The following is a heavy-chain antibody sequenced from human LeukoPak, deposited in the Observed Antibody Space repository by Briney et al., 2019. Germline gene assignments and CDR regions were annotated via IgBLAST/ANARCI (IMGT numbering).Heavy chain of an antibody. CDR1: GGSISSYY. J-gene: IGHJ6*02. CDR3: ARLPIRSYYYYGMDV. CDR2: IYYSGST. Sequence: SETLSLTCTVSGGSISSYYWSWIRQPRGKGLEWIGYIYYSGSTNYNPSLKSRVTISVDTSKNQFSLKLSSVTAADTAVYYCARLPIRSYYYYGMDVWGQGTTVTVSS. V-gene: IGHV4-59*08.